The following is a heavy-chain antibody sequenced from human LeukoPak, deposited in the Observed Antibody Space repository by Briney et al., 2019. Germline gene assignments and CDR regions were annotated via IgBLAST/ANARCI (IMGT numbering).Heavy chain of an antibody. D-gene: IGHD3-10*01. J-gene: IGHJ3*02. V-gene: IGHV4-30-2*01. CDR3: ARASVRGATKDAFDI. Sequence: SQTLSLTCAVSGVSISTGGYSWTWIRQPPGKGLEGIVHIYHSGNTYYNPSLYSRLTISVDKSKNQSSLKLSSVTAADTAVYYCARASVRGATKDAFDIWGQGTMVTVSS. CDR2: IYHSGNT. CDR1: GVSISTGGYS.